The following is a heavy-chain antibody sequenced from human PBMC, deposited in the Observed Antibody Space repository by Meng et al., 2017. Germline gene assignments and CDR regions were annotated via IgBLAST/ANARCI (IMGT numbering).Heavy chain of an antibody. V-gene: IGHV4-61*01. D-gene: IGHD2-15*01. CDR3: ARDCSGGSCYSIGV. CDR1: GGSVSSGSYY. CDR2: IYYSGST. Sequence: QGQLPESGPGLVRPSETLSLTCTVSGGSVSSGSYYWSWIRQPPGKGLEWIGYIYYSGSTNYNPSLKSRVTISVDTSKNQFSLKLSSVTAADTAVYYCARDCSGGSCYSIGVWGQGTLVTVSS. J-gene: IGHJ4*02.